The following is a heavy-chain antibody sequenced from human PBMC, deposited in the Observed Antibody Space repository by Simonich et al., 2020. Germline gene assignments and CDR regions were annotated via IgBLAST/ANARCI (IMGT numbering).Heavy chain of an antibody. Sequence: QVQLVQSGAEVKKPGASVKVSCKASGYTFTSCGISWGRQAPGQGLEWMGWNSAYNGNTNYARKLQGSVTMTTDTSTSTAYMELRSLRSDDTAVYYCARSTTGTTAFDIWGQGTMVTVSS. V-gene: IGHV1-18*01. CDR1: GYTFTSCG. CDR3: ARSTTGTTAFDI. D-gene: IGHD1-1*01. J-gene: IGHJ3*02. CDR2: NSAYNGNT.